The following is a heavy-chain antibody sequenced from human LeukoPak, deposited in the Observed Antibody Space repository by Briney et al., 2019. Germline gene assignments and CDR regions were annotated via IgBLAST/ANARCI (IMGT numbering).Heavy chain of an antibody. D-gene: IGHD3-9*01. CDR3: ARDPGLRYFDWSPFDY. V-gene: IGHV1-2*02. Sequence: ASVKVSCKASGYTFTGYYMHWVRQAPGQGLEWMGWINPNSGGTNYAQKFQGRVTMTRDTSISTAYMELSRLRSDDTAVYYCARDPGLRYFDWSPFDYWGQGTLVTVSS. J-gene: IGHJ4*02. CDR1: GYTFTGYY. CDR2: INPNSGGT.